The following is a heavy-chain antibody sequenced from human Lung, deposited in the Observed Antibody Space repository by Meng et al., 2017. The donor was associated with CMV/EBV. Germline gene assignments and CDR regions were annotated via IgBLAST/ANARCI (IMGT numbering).Heavy chain of an antibody. V-gene: IGHV3-11*04. J-gene: IGHJ5*02. Sequence: GGSXRLXCAASGFTFSDYYMSWIRQAPGKGLEWVSYISSSGSTIYYADSVKGRFTISRDNAENSLYLQMNSLRAEDTAVYYCAREEGIAVAGLDPWGNGNXVHVAS. CDR3: AREEGIAVAGLDP. D-gene: IGHD6-19*01. CDR1: GFTFSDYY. CDR2: ISSSGSTI.